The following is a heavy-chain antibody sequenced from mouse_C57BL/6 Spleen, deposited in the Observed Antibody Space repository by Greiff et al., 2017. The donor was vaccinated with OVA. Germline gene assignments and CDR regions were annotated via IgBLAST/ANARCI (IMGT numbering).Heavy chain of an antibody. D-gene: IGHD2-3*01. J-gene: IGHJ3*01. Sequence: VHVKQSGPELVKPGASVKISCKASGYSFTDYNMNWVKQSHGKSLEWIGVINPNYGTTSYNQKFKGKATLTVDQSSSTAYMQLNSLTSEDSAVYYCQHDGYYVLAYWGQGTLVTVSA. V-gene: IGHV1-39*01. CDR3: QHDGYYVLAY. CDR2: INPNYGTT. CDR1: GYSFTDYN.